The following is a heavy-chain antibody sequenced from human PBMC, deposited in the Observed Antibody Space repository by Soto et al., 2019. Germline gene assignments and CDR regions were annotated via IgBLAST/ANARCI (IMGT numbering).Heavy chain of an antibody. D-gene: IGHD3-22*01. Sequence: QVQLVQSGAEVKKPGSSVRVSCKTSEGTFNNYAISWVRQAPGQGLEWMGGIIPLFDAVKYAQKFQGRVTITADNSTRTAYMELHALTSEDTAEYYCARDDDLRETSGYFNLDYWGQGTPVTVTS. CDR2: IIPLFDAV. J-gene: IGHJ4*02. CDR3: ARDDDLRETSGYFNLDY. CDR1: EGTFNNYA. V-gene: IGHV1-69*06.